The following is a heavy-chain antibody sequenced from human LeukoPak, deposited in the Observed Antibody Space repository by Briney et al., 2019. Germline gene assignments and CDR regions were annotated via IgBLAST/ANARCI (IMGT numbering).Heavy chain of an antibody. V-gene: IGHV4-38-2*02. J-gene: IGHJ2*01. CDR1: GYSISSGYY. Sequence: SETLSLTCTVSGYSISSGYYWGWIRQPPGKGLEWIGSIYHSGSTYYNPSLKSRVTISVDTSKNQFSLKLSSVTAADTAVYYCASYGDYVGYFDLWGRGTLVTVSS. CDR2: IYHSGST. CDR3: ASYGDYVGYFDL. D-gene: IGHD4-17*01.